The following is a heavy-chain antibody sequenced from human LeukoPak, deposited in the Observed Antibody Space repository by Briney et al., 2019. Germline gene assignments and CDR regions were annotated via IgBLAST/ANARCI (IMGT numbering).Heavy chain of an antibody. D-gene: IGHD3-22*01. CDR3: ARNADDSSSYPYFDY. Sequence: KPSETLSLTCTVSGGSISNYYWSWIRQPPGKELEWIGYIYHSGSTNYNPSLKSRVTISVDTSKNQFSLKLSSMTAADTAVYYCARNADDSSSYPYFDYWGQGTLVTVSS. J-gene: IGHJ4*02. CDR2: IYHSGST. V-gene: IGHV4-59*01. CDR1: GGSISNYY.